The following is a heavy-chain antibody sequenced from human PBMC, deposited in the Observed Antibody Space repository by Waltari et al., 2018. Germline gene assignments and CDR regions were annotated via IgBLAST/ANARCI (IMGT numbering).Heavy chain of an antibody. D-gene: IGHD5-12*01. V-gene: IGHV1-69*04. CDR1: GGTFSSYA. CDR3: ARPERDGYNLFDY. Sequence: QVQLVQSGAEVKKPGSSVKVSCKASGGTFSSYAISWVRQAPGQGLEWMGRIIPILGIANYAQKFQGRVTITADKSTSTAYMELSSLRSEDTAVYYCARPERDGYNLFDYWGQGTLVTVSS. CDR2: IIPILGIA. J-gene: IGHJ4*02.